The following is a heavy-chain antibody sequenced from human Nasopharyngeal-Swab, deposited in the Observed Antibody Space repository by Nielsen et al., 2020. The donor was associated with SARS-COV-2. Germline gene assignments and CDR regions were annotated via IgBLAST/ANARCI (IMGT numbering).Heavy chain of an antibody. CDR1: GGSFSSSTSY. Sequence: SETLSLTCTVSGGSFSSSTSYWGWIRQPPGKGLEWIGTINYSGSSYYNPSLKSRVTMSVDTSRNQFSLKLSSVTAADTAVYYCARAPRVVVVIISAFDIWGQGTMVTVSS. CDR2: INYSGSS. D-gene: IGHD3-22*01. J-gene: IGHJ3*02. V-gene: IGHV4-39*07. CDR3: ARAPRVVVVIISAFDI.